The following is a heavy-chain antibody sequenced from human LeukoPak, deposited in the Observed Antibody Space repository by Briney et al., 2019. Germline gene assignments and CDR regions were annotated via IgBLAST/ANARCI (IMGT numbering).Heavy chain of an antibody. V-gene: IGHV3-66*01. Sequence: GGSLRLSCAASGFTVSNNYMSWVRQAPGKGLEWVSVVYSGGSTYYADSVKSRFTISRDNSKNTLYLQMDSLRAEDTAVYYCARDRSSSLDIWGQGTMVTVSS. J-gene: IGHJ3*02. CDR2: VYSGGST. CDR3: ARDRSSSLDI. CDR1: GFTVSNNY.